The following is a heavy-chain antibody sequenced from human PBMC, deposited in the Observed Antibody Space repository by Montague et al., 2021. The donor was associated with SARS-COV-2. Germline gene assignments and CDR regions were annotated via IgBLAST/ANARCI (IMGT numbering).Heavy chain of an antibody. V-gene: IGHV4-4*06. CDR2: ST. CDR3: AKGGGGGSYFFAY. Sequence: STNFNPSLKSRVSMSVDTSKNQFSLNLRYVTAADTAVYYCAKGGGGGSYFFAYWGRGTLVNVSS. J-gene: IGHJ4*02. D-gene: IGHD3-16*01.